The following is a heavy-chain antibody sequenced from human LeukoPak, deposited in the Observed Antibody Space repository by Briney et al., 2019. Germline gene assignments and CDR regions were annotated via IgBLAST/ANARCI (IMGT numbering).Heavy chain of an antibody. CDR1: GYTFTGYY. J-gene: IGHJ6*02. V-gene: IGHV1-2*02. CDR3: ARGHHIVVVVAAYYGMDV. Sequence: ASVKVSCTASGYTFTGYYVHWVRQAPGQGLEWMGWINPNSGGTNYAQKFQGRVTMTRDTSISTAYMELSRLRSDDTAVYYCARGHHIVVVVAAYYGMDVWGQGTTVTVSS. CDR2: INPNSGGT. D-gene: IGHD2-15*01.